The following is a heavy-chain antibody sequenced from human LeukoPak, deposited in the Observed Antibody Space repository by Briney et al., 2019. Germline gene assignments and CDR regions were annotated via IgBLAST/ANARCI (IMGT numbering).Heavy chain of an antibody. CDR3: SNGIYDKSY. Sequence: GSLRLSCAASGFTFSRYWMAWVRQAPGKGLEWVANIKQDGSEAVYVDSVRGRFTISRDNAKNSLYLQMNSLRVEDTAMYYCSNGIYDKSYWGQGTLVTVSS. J-gene: IGHJ4*02. CDR2: IKQDGSEA. D-gene: IGHD2-8*01. CDR1: GFTFSRYW. V-gene: IGHV3-7*01.